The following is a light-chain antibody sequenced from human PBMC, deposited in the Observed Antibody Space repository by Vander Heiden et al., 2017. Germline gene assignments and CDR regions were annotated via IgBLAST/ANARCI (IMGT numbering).Light chain of an antibody. CDR1: QGISRY. Sequence: AIRMTQSPASFSSSTGDRVTITCRASQGISRYLAWYQQKPGKAPKLLIYAASTLQSGVPSRFSGSGSGTDYTLTISCLQSEDFATYYCQQYYSYPLTFGPGTKVDIK. J-gene: IGKJ3*01. CDR3: QQYYSYPLT. V-gene: IGKV1-8*01. CDR2: AAS.